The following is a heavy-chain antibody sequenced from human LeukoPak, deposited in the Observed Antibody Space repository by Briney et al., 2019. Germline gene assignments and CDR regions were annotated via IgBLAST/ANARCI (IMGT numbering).Heavy chain of an antibody. CDR2: IRYDGSNK. D-gene: IGHD6-13*01. Sequence: PGGSLRLSCAASGFTFSSYGMHWVRQAPGKGLEWVAFIRYDGSNKYYADSVKGRFTISRDNSKNTLYLQMNSLRAEDTAVYYCAKVQGLYSTNWPFDYWGQGTLVTVSS. CDR1: GFTFSSYG. J-gene: IGHJ4*02. CDR3: AKVQGLYSTNWPFDY. V-gene: IGHV3-30*02.